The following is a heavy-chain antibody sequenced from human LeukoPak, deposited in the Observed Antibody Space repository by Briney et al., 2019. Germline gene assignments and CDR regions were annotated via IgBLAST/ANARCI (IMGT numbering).Heavy chain of an antibody. CDR3: ARFNGRGVSNDY. CDR2: MNPNSGNT. J-gene: IGHJ4*02. CDR1: GYTFTSYD. D-gene: IGHD3-10*01. V-gene: IGHV1-8*01. Sequence: ASVKVSCKASGYTFTSYDINWVRQATGQGLEWMGWMNPNSGNTGYAQKFQGRVTMTRNASISTAYMELSSLRSEDTAVYYCARFNGRGVSNDYWGQGTLVTVSA.